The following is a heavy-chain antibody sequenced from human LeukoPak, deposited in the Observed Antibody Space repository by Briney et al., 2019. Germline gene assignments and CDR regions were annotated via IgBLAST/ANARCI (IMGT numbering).Heavy chain of an antibody. CDR1: GLSVSDAW. CDR3: TGPPD. J-gene: IGHJ4*02. V-gene: IGHV3-15*01. CDR2: IKSKPAGGTT. Sequence: GGSLRLSCAASGLSVSDAWMSWVRQAPGKGLEWVGRIKSKPAGGTTDYVASVKGRFTISRDDSKHTLYLQMNSLSTEDTAVYYCTGPPDWGQGTLVTVSS.